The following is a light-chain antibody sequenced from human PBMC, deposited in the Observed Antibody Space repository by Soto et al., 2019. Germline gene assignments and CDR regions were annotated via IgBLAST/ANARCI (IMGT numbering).Light chain of an antibody. CDR2: EAS. J-gene: IGKJ2*01. Sequence: DIQMTQSPSSLSASVGDRVTITCQASQDISNYLNWYQQTPGKAPKLLIYEASELQTGVPSRFXXGGSGTNFTLTISSLQSEDFASYYCQHYDNLVLYTFGQGTKLEIK. CDR3: QHYDNLVLYT. V-gene: IGKV1-33*01. CDR1: QDISNY.